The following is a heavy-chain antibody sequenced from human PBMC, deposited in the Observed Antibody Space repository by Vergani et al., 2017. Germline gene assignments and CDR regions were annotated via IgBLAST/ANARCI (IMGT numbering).Heavy chain of an antibody. CDR1: GSTFTGYY. D-gene: IGHD6-19*01. V-gene: IGHV1-2*02. CDR2: INPNSGGT. Sequence: QVQLVQSGAEVKKPGASVKVSCKASGSTFTGYYMHWVRQAPGQGLEWMGWINPNSGGTNYAQKCQGRVTMTRDTSISTDYMELSRLRSDETAVYYCARGQWLPTLSFDYWGQGTLVTVSS. CDR3: ARGQWLPTLSFDY. J-gene: IGHJ4*02.